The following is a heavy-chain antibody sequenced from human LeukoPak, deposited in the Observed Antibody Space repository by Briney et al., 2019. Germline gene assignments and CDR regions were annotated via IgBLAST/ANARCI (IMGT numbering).Heavy chain of an antibody. Sequence: SETLSLTCTVSGGSMNNYYWSWIRQAPGKGLEWIGYISDSGSTNYNPSLKSRVTISVDTSKNQFSLKLSSVTAADTAVYCCARATMVRGVRGWFDPWGQGTLVTVSS. V-gene: IGHV4-59*01. CDR2: ISDSGST. D-gene: IGHD3-10*01. CDR3: ARATMVRGVRGWFDP. CDR1: GGSMNNYY. J-gene: IGHJ5*02.